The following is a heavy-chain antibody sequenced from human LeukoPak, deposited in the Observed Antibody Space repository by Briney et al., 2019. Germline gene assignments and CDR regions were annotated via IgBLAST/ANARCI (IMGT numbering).Heavy chain of an antibody. Sequence: GGSLRLSCAASGFTFGTHWMHWVRQAPGKGLVWVSCINNDGTTTNYADSVKGRFTISRDNAKSTLYLQMNSPRAEDTAVYYCLSCISPNCYEFWGQGVPVTVSS. D-gene: IGHD2-2*01. CDR3: LSCISPNCYEF. CDR1: GFTFGTHW. J-gene: IGHJ4*02. V-gene: IGHV3-74*01. CDR2: INNDGTTT.